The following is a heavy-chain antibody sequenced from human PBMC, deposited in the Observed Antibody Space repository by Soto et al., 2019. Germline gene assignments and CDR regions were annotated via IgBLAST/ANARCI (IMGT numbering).Heavy chain of an antibody. D-gene: IGHD4-17*01. CDR3: ARAVFGDYWYFDH. CDR1: GGPFSSHT. J-gene: IGHJ2*01. V-gene: IGHV1-69*08. CDR2: IIPALDTT. Sequence: QDQLVQSGAEVKKPGSSVKVSCKAFGGPFSSHTFSWVRQAPGQGLEWMGRIIPALDTTTYAQKFQGRVTITAGESVTTVYMELNSLRTEDAAVYYCARAVFGDYWYFDHWGRGTLVTVSS.